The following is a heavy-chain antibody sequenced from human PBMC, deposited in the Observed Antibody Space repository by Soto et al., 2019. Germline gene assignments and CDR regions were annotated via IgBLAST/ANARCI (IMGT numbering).Heavy chain of an antibody. J-gene: IGHJ6*02. CDR2: IRGGGNT. Sequence: EVQLVESGGGLVQPGGSLRLSCAASGFTVSTDWMYWVRQAPGKGLEWVSVIRGGGNTFYADSGEGRFTISRDNSKNTVYLQMNSLRAEDTAVYYCVRENYYYGMDVWGQGTTVSVAS. V-gene: IGHV3-66*01. CDR1: GFTVSTDW. CDR3: VRENYYYGMDV.